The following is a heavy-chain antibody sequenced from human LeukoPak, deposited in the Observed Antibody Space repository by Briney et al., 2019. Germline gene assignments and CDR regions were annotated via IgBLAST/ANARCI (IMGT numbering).Heavy chain of an antibody. CDR3: ASESTEVTPGY. CDR2: INQDSSDK. J-gene: IGHJ4*02. CDR1: KFTFSNFW. Sequence: GGSLRLSCTASKFTFSNFWMSWVRQAPGQGLEWVANINQDSSDKNYVDSVKGRFTISRDNARNSLYLQMNTLRAKDTAVYYCASESTEVTPGYWGQGTLVTVSS. D-gene: IGHD4-23*01. V-gene: IGHV3-7*01.